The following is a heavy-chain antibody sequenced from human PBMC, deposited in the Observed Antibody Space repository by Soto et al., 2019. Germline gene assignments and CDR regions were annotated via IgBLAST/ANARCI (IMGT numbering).Heavy chain of an antibody. CDR3: ARARYCSGGSCYSGPYSEYFQH. CDR2: ISSSSSTI. V-gene: IGHV3-48*02. D-gene: IGHD2-15*01. Sequence: GGSLRLSCAASGFTFSSYSMNWVRQAPGKGLEWVSYISSSSSTIYYADSVKGRFTISRDNAKNSLYLQMNCLRDEDTAVYYCARARYCSGGSCYSGPYSEYFQHWGQGTLVTVSS. CDR1: GFTFSSYS. J-gene: IGHJ1*01.